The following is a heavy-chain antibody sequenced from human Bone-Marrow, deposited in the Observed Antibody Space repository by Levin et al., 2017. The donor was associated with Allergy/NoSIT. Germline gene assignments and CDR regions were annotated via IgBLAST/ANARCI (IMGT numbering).Heavy chain of an antibody. CDR2: IDRSSSNI. CDR1: GFNLNSYN. CDR3: ARVRTVYYGLDV. J-gene: IGHJ6*02. D-gene: IGHD2-2*01. Sequence: GESLKISCVASGFNLNSYNINWVRQAPGEGLEWVSYIDRSSSNIFYAHSVKGRFTISRDTARNSVYLQMNSLRVEDTAVYYCARVRTVYYGLDVWGQGTTVTVSS. V-gene: IGHV3-48*01.